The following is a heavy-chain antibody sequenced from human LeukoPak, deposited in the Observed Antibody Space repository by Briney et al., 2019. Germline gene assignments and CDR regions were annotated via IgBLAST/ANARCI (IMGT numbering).Heavy chain of an antibody. J-gene: IGHJ4*02. CDR1: GFTFSDYY. Sequence: GGSLRLSCAASGFTFSDYYMSWIRQAPGKGLEWVSYISSSGSTIYYADSVKGRFTISRDNTKNSLYLQMNSLRAEDTAVYYCARVRDPGSTSCFSYWGQGTLVTVSS. D-gene: IGHD2-2*01. V-gene: IGHV3-11*04. CDR3: ARVRDPGSTSCFSY. CDR2: ISSSGSTI.